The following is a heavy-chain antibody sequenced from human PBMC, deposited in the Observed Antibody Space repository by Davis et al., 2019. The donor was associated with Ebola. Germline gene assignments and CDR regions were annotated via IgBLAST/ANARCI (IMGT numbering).Heavy chain of an antibody. D-gene: IGHD2-15*01. CDR1: GGTFSSYF. V-gene: IGHV1-69*04. CDR3: AREDIVVVVAATLRYYYYGMDV. CDR2: IIPILGIA. J-gene: IGHJ6*04. Sequence: AASVKVSCKASGGTFSSYFISWVRQAPGQGLEWMGRIIPILGIANYAQKFQGRVTITADKSTSTAYMELSSLRSEDTAVYYCAREDIVVVVAATLRYYYYGMDVWGKGTTVTVSS.